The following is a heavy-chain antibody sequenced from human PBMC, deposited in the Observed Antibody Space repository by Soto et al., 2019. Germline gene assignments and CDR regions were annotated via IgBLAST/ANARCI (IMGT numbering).Heavy chain of an antibody. CDR1: GGSFSGYY. J-gene: IGHJ4*02. D-gene: IGHD1-26*01. CDR2: INHSGST. Sequence: SETLSLTCAVYGGSFSGYYWSLIRQPPGKGLEWIGEINHSGSTNYNPSLKSRVTISVDTSKNQFSLKLSSVTAADTAVYYCARASKFYSGSYWGTYYFDYWGQGTLVTVSS. V-gene: IGHV4-34*01. CDR3: ARASKFYSGSYWGTYYFDY.